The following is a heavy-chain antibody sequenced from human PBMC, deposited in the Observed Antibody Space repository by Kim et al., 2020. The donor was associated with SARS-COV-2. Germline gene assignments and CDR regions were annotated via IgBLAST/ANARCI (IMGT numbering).Heavy chain of an antibody. D-gene: IGHD6-19*01. CDR2: ISGSGGST. CDR1: GFTFSSYA. V-gene: IGHV3-23*01. Sequence: GGSLRLSCAASGFTFSSYAMSWVRQAPGKGLEWVSAISGSGGSTYYADSVKGRFTISRDNSKNTLYLQMNSLRAEDTAVYYCAGGYSSGWYNVDYYYGMDVWGQGTTDTVSS. CDR3: AGGYSSGWYNVDYYYGMDV. J-gene: IGHJ6*02.